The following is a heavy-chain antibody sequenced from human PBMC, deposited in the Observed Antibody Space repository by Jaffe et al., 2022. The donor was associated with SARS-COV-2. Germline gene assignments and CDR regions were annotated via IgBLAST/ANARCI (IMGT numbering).Heavy chain of an antibody. CDR1: GFTFDDYA. D-gene: IGHD3-22*01. CDR2: ISWNSGSI. J-gene: IGHJ2*01. Sequence: EVQLVESGGGLVQPGRSLRLSCAASGFTFDDYAMHWVRQAPGKGLEWVSGISWNSGSIGYADSVKGRFTISRDNAKNSLYLQMNSLRAEDTALYYCAKAPMYYYDSSGTMDFDLWGRGTLVTVSS. CDR3: AKAPMYYYDSSGTMDFDL. V-gene: IGHV3-9*01.